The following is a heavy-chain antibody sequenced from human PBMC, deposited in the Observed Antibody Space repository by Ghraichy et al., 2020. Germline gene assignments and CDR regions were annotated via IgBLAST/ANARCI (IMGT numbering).Heavy chain of an antibody. CDR1: GFTFSSYG. Sequence: GALRLSCAASGFTFSSYGMHWVRQAPGKGLEWVAVIWYDGSNKYYADSVKGRFTISRDNSKNTLYLQMNSLRAEDTAVYYCARVGSYYDSSGYYPFDYWGQGTLVTVSS. D-gene: IGHD3-22*01. J-gene: IGHJ4*02. CDR3: ARVGSYYDSSGYYPFDY. V-gene: IGHV3-33*01. CDR2: IWYDGSNK.